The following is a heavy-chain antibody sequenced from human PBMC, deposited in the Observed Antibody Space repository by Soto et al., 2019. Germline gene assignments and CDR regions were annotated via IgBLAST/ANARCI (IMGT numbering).Heavy chain of an antibody. J-gene: IGHJ5*01. D-gene: IGHD1-26*01. CDR3: ARVIVGALIVRFDS. CDR2: INPEGGAT. Sequence: QVQLVQSGAEVKRPGASVKVSCKASGYLFTNFYIYWVRQAPGQRLEYIGIINPEGGATDYAQQFQGRVTMHRDTYTRTVYMELSSLAYEDTAVYYCARVIVGALIVRFDSWGQGTLVTVSS. CDR1: GYLFTNFY. V-gene: IGHV1-46*01.